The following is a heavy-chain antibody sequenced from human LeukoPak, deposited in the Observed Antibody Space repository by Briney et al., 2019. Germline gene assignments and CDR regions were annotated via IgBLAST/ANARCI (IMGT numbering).Heavy chain of an antibody. CDR2: INPNSGGT. J-gene: IGHJ6*04. CDR3: ATDYGDYGSYYYGMDV. CDR1: GYTFTGYY. D-gene: IGHD4-17*01. Sequence: GASVKVSCKASGYTFTGYYMHWVRQAPGQGLEWMGWINPNSGGTNYAQKFQGWVTMTRDTSIGTAYMELSRLRSDDTAVYYCATDYGDYGSYYYGMDVWGKGTTVTVSS. V-gene: IGHV1-2*04.